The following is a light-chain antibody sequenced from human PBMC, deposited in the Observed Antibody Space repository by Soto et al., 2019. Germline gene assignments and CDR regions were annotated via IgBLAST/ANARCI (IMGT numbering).Light chain of an antibody. CDR1: QSISNN. Sequence: EIVMTQSPATLSLPPGERATLSCRASQSISNNLVWYQQKPGQAPRLLIYGASTRAAGIPARFSGTGSGTDFTPTISSLQSEDVAVYYCQQYNNWPPWTFGQGTKVEIK. CDR3: QQYNNWPPWT. J-gene: IGKJ1*01. CDR2: GAS. V-gene: IGKV3-15*01.